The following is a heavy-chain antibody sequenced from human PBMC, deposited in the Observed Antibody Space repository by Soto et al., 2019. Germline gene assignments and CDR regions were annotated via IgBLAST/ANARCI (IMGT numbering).Heavy chain of an antibody. CDR2: ISYDGSNK. CDR3: AKLGEDYYYYGMDV. J-gene: IGHJ6*02. V-gene: IGHV3-30-3*01. CDR1: GFTFSSYA. Sequence: GGSLRLSCAASGFTFSSYAMHWVRQAPGKGLEWVAVISYDGSNKYYADSVKGRFTISRDNSKNTLYLQMNSLRAEDTAVYYCAKLGEDYYYYGMDVWGQGTTVTVSS. D-gene: IGHD3-16*01.